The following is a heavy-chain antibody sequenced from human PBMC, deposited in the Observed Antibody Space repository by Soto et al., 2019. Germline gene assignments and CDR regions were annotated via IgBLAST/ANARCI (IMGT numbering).Heavy chain of an antibody. D-gene: IGHD2-21*01. Sequence: PGGSLRLSCAACGFTFSSYSMNWVRQAPGKGLEWVSTISSRNNDMYYVDSVKGRFTISRDNARNSVYLQMNSLRADDTAVFYCARDVNVAVSGTRAQDTLAPVSA. CDR3: ARDVNVAVSGT. V-gene: IGHV3-21*01. J-gene: IGHJ1*01. CDR1: GFTFSSYS. CDR2: ISSRNNDM.